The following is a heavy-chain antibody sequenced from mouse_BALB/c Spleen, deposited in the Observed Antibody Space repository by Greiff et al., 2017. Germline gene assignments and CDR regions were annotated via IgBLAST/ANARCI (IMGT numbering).Heavy chain of an antibody. CDR3: ARYDGYYGFAY. V-gene: IGHV5-9*03. CDR1: GFTFSSYT. Sequence: EVQVVESGGGLVKPGGSLKLSCAASGFTFSSYTMSWVRQTPEKRLEWVATISSGGGNTYYPDSVKGRFTISRDNAKNNLYLQMSSLRSEDTALYYCARYDGYYGFAYWGQGTLVTVSA. J-gene: IGHJ3*01. CDR2: ISSGGGNT. D-gene: IGHD2-3*01.